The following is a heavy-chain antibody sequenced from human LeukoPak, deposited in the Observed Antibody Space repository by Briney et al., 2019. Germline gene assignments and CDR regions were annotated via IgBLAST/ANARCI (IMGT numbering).Heavy chain of an antibody. CDR2: IIPIFGTA. Sequence: SVKVSCKASGGTFSSYAISWVRQAPGQGLEWMGGIIPIFGTANYAQKFQGRVTITADESTSTAYMELSSLRSKDTAVYYCARNLYYYDSSGYYYFDYWGQGTLVTVSS. D-gene: IGHD3-22*01. V-gene: IGHV1-69*13. J-gene: IGHJ4*02. CDR3: ARNLYYYDSSGYYYFDY. CDR1: GGTFSSYA.